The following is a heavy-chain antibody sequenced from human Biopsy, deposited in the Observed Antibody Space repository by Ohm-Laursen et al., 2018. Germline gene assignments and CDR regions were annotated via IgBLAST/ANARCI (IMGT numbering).Heavy chain of an antibody. CDR1: GDSIKNDA. D-gene: IGHD5/OR15-5a*01. J-gene: IGHJ4*02. V-gene: IGHV4-59*08. CDR2: MLHSGHS. Sequence: GTLSLTCTVSGDSIKNDAWSWIRQFPGKGLEWLGYMLHSGHSDCNPSLERRLTLSIDASKNQISLNLSSVTAADTAIYYCARHFESTAIFDYWGQGALITVSS. CDR3: ARHFESTAIFDY.